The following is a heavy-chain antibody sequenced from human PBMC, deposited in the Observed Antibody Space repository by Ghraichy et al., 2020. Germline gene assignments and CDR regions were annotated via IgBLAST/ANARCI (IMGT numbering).Heavy chain of an antibody. J-gene: IGHJ2*01. CDR1: GYTFTSYD. CDR2: MNPNSGNT. D-gene: IGHD6-13*01. V-gene: IGHV1-8*01. CDR3: ARVPVKLSSSWSRGSYWYFDL. Sequence: ASVKVSCKASGYTFTSYDINWVRQATGQGLEWMGWMNPNSGNTGYAQKFQGRVTMTRNTSISTAYMELSSLRSEDTAVYYCARVPVKLSSSWSRGSYWYFDLWGRGTLVTVSS.